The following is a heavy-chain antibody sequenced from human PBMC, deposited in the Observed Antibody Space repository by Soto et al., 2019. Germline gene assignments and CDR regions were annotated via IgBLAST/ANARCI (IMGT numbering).Heavy chain of an antibody. D-gene: IGHD2-15*01. CDR2: IYYSGST. V-gene: IGHV4-39*01. CDR1: GGSISSSSYY. J-gene: IGHJ6*03. Sequence: SETLSLTCTVSGGSISSSSYYWGWIRQPPGKGLEWIGSIYYSGSTYYNPSLKSRVTISVDTSKNQFSLKLSSVTAADTAVYYCARQTSAGYCSGGSCCQSSYYYYYYMDVWGKGTTVTVSS. CDR3: ARQTSAGYCSGGSCCQSSYYYYYYMDV.